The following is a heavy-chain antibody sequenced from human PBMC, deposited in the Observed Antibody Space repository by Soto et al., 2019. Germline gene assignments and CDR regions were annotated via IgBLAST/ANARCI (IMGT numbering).Heavy chain of an antibody. CDR2: INPNSGDT. D-gene: IGHD5-18*01. V-gene: IGHV1-2*02. CDR1: GYAFTGYY. CDR3: ATRYSCVHF. J-gene: IGHJ4*02. Sequence: GASVKVSCKSSGYAFTGYYIHWVRQAPGQGLEWMGWINPNSGDTNYAQKFQGRVTMTRDTSFSTAYMELSSLRSDDTAVYYCATRYSCVHFWGQGTLVTVSS.